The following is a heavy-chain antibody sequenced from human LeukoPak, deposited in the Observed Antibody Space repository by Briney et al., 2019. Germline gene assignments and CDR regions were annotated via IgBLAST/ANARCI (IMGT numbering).Heavy chain of an antibody. Sequence: GGSLRLSCGASGFTFSSYWMSWVRQAPGKGLEWVANIKQDGSEKYYVDSVKGRFTISRDNAKNSLYLQMNSLRAEDTAVYYCAKGPTSWYYFDYWGQGTLVTVSS. CDR2: IKQDGSEK. J-gene: IGHJ4*02. CDR1: GFTFSSYW. V-gene: IGHV3-7*03. D-gene: IGHD2-2*01. CDR3: AKGPTSWYYFDY.